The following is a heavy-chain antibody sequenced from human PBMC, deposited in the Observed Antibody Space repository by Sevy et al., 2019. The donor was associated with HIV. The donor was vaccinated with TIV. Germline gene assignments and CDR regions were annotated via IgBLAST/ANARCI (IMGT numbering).Heavy chain of an antibody. CDR2: IYPGDSDT. Sequence: GESLKISCEGSGYSFTRYWIGWVRQMPGKGLEWMGIIYPGDSDTRYSPSFQGQVTISADKSIRTAYLQWSSLKASDTAMYFCTRGYYGSGSYYNNFFDYWGQGTLVNVSS. CDR1: GYSFTRYW. D-gene: IGHD3-10*01. J-gene: IGHJ4*02. V-gene: IGHV5-51*01. CDR3: TRGYYGSGSYYNNFFDY.